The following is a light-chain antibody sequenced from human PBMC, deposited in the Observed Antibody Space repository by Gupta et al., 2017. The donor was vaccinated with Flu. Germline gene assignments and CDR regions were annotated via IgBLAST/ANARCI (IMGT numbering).Light chain of an antibody. CDR3: AAWDDSLKGYV. CDR1: SSNIGSNT. CDR2: SNN. Sequence: RVTIPCSGSSSNIGSNTVTGYQQLPGTAPKLLIYSNNQRPSGVPDRFSGSKSGTSASLAISGLQSEDEADYYCAAWDDSLKGYVFGTGTKVTVL. V-gene: IGLV1-44*01. J-gene: IGLJ1*01.